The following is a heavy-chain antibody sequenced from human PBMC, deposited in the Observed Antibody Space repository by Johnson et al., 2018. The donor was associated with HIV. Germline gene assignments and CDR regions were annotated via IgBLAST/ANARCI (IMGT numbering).Heavy chain of an antibody. D-gene: IGHD1-26*01. Sequence: VQLVESGGGLVQPGGSLRLSCAASGFTFSSYWMSWVRQAPGKGLEWVANIKQDGSEKYYVDSVKGRFTISRDNAKNSLYLQMNRLRAEDTAVYYCARVKWEPWGCAFDIWGQGTMVTVSS. J-gene: IGHJ3*02. CDR3: ARVKWEPWGCAFDI. CDR1: GFTFSSYW. CDR2: IKQDGSEK. V-gene: IGHV3-7*05.